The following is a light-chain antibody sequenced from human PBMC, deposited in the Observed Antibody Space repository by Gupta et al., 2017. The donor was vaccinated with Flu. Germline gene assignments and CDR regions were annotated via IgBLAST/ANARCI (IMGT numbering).Light chain of an antibody. V-gene: IGLV3-10*01. CDR2: DDS. CDR3: SAIGSSGIHSYVV. J-gene: IGLJ2*01. CDR1: ALPKKY. Sequence: SYELTQPPSVSVSPGQTARITCSGDALPKKYAYWYQQKSGQAPVMVIYDDSKRPSGIPERFSGASYATMATSNTSGELVEDEADYYCSAIGSSGIHSYVVFGGGTKLTVL.